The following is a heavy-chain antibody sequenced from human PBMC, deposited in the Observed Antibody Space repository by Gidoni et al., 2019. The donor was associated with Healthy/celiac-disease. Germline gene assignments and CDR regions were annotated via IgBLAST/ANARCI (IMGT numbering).Heavy chain of an antibody. J-gene: IGHJ5*02. CDR2: IYTSGST. V-gene: IGHV4-61*02. CDR1: GGSLSRGSYY. D-gene: IGHD2-15*01. Sequence: QVQLQESGPGLVKPSQTLSLTCTVSGGSLSRGSYYWSWIRQPAGKGLEWIGRIYTSGSTNYNPSLKSRVTISVDTSKNQFSLKLSSVTAADTAVYYCAREPAYCSGGSCYGRGFDPWGQGTLVTVSS. CDR3: AREPAYCSGGSCYGRGFDP.